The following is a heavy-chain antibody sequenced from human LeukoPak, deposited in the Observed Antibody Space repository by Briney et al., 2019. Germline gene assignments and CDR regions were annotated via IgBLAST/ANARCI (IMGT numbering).Heavy chain of an antibody. D-gene: IGHD6-19*01. V-gene: IGHV1-18*01. CDR1: GYTFTSYG. Sequence: ASVKVSCKASGYTFTSYGISWVRQAPGQGLEWMGWISAYNGNTNYAQKLQGRVTMTTDTSTSTAYMELRSLRSDDTAVYYCATVPYSSGWYEYFQHWGQGTLVTVSS. CDR3: ATVPYSSGWYEYFQH. J-gene: IGHJ1*01. CDR2: ISAYNGNT.